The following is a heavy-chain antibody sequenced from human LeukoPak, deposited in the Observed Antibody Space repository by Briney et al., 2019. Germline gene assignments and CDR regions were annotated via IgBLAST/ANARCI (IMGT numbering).Heavy chain of an antibody. J-gene: IGHJ3*02. D-gene: IGHD4-11*01. CDR1: GFTFDDYA. Sequence: PGGSLRLSCAASGFTFDDYAMHWVRQAPGKGLEWVSGISWNSGSIGYADSVKGRFTISRDNAKNSLYLQMNSLRAEDTALYYCAKVGRMTKGAFDIWGQGTMVTVSS. V-gene: IGHV3-9*01. CDR3: AKVGRMTKGAFDI. CDR2: ISWNSGSI.